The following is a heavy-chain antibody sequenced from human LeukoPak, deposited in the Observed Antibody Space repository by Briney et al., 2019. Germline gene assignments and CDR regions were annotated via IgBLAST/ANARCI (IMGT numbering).Heavy chain of an antibody. CDR3: ARGAGDDTSGSRMKGAFDY. V-gene: IGHV3-53*04. J-gene: IGHJ4*02. Sequence: GGSPRLSCAASGFSFSSYAMSWVRQAPGKGLEWVSVIYSGGTTYYADSVKGRFTISRHIPRNTLYLQMNSLRAEDTAVYYCARGAGDDTSGSRMKGAFDYWGQGTLVTVSS. CDR2: IYSGGTT. CDR1: GFSFSSYA. D-gene: IGHD3-22*01.